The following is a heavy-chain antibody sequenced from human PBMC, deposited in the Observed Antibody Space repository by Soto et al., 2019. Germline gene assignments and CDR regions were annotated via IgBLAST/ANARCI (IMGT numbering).Heavy chain of an antibody. D-gene: IGHD3-3*01. Sequence: EVQLLESGGGLAQPGGSLRLSCAASGFTFSSYALSWVRQAPGQGLEWVSGISGSGGRTYSADSVKGRFTISRDNSKNTLYLQMDSLRAEDTAVYYCAKTENYDFWSGYNTGFFDSWGQGTLVTVSS. CDR2: ISGSGGRT. CDR3: AKTENYDFWSGYNTGFFDS. CDR1: GFTFSSYA. J-gene: IGHJ4*02. V-gene: IGHV3-23*01.